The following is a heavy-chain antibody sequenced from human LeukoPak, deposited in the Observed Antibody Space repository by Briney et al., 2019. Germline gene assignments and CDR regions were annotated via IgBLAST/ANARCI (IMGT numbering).Heavy chain of an antibody. D-gene: IGHD6-19*01. V-gene: IGHV4-61*02. CDR2: IYTSGST. Sequence: PSQTLSLTCTVSGGSISSGSYYWSWIRQPAGKGLEWIGRIYTSGSTNYNPSLKSRVTISVDTSKNQFSLKLSSVTAADTAVYYCAREPHIAVADFYYYYYMDVWGKGTTVTVSS. CDR1: GGSISSGSYY. J-gene: IGHJ6*03. CDR3: AREPHIAVADFYYYYYMDV.